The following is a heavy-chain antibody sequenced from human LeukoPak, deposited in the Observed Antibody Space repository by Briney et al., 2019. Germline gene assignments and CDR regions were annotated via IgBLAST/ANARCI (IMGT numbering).Heavy chain of an antibody. CDR1: GFTFSSYW. CDR2: IKQDGSEK. CDR3: ARPYSSSVQRYFDY. Sequence: GGSLRLSCAASGFTFSSYWMSWVRQAPGKGLEWVANIKQDGSEKYYVDSVKGRFTISRDNSKNTLYLQMNSLRAEDTAVYYCARPYSSSVQRYFDYWGQGTLVTVSS. D-gene: IGHD2-2*01. V-gene: IGHV3-7*03. J-gene: IGHJ4*02.